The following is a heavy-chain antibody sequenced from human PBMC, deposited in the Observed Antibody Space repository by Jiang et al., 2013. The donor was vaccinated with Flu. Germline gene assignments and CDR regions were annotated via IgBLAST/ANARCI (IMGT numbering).Heavy chain of an antibody. D-gene: IGHD5-24*01. CDR1: GGSISSYY. V-gene: IGHV4-4*07. Sequence: GLVKPSETLSLTCAVSGGSISSYYWSWIRQPAGKGLEWIGRIYTSGSTNYNPSLKSRVTMSVDTSKNQFSLKLSSVTAADTAVYYCARDRRDGYNLVWFDYWGQGTLVTVSS. CDR2: IYTSGST. J-gene: IGHJ4*02. CDR3: ARDRRDGYNLVWFDY.